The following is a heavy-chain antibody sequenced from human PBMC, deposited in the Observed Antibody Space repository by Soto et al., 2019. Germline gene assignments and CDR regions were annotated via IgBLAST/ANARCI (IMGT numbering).Heavy chain of an antibody. CDR3: ARSRYCSSTSCYYYYGMDV. J-gene: IGHJ6*02. Sequence: VASVKVSCKASGGTFSSYAISWVRQAPGQGLEWMGGIIPIFGTANYAQKFQGRVTITADESTSTAYMELSSLRSEDTAVYYCARSRYCSSTSCYYYYGMDVWGQGTTVTVSS. D-gene: IGHD2-2*01. V-gene: IGHV1-69*13. CDR2: IIPIFGTA. CDR1: GGTFSSYA.